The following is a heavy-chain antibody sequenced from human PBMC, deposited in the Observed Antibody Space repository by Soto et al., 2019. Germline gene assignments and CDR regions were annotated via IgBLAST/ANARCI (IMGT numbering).Heavy chain of an antibody. Sequence: PSETLSLTCAVYGGSFSGYYWSWIRQPPGKGLEWIGEINHSGSTNYNPSLKSRVTISVDTSKNQFSLKLSSVTAADTAVYYCARWATYYYGSGTYYNPMPSFDYWGQGTLVTVSS. CDR2: INHSGST. D-gene: IGHD3-10*01. CDR3: ARWATYYYGSGTYYNPMPSFDY. CDR1: GGSFSGYY. V-gene: IGHV4-34*01. J-gene: IGHJ4*02.